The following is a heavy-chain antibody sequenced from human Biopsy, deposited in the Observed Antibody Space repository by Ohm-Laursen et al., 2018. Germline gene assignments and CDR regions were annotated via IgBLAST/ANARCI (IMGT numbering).Heavy chain of an antibody. CDR1: GYTFTSYY. J-gene: IGHJ4*02. CDR2: INPIGSTT. CDR3: ARNTGWYGDLYYFDY. Sequence: SSVKVSCKASGYTFTSYYMHWVRQAPGQRLEWMGMINPIGSTTSYPQIFQGRVTMTRDTSKSTVYMELSSLRSADTAVYFCARNTGWYGDLYYFDYWGQGTLVTVSS. D-gene: IGHD6-19*01. V-gene: IGHV1-46*01.